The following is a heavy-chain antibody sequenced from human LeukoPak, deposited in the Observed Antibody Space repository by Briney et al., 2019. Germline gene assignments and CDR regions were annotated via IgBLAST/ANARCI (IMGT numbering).Heavy chain of an antibody. CDR3: ARHRCGSSHSSFDY. Sequence: GASLQISSRGSGYGFTNYWIGWVRRMPGKGREWMGIIYPGDSDTRYNPSFQRQVTISADRSISTGYLQWSSLKPLDTAMYYCARHRCGSSHSSFDYWGQGTLVTVSS. V-gene: IGHV5-51*01. J-gene: IGHJ4*02. CDR1: GYGFTNYW. D-gene: IGHD2-15*01. CDR2: IYPGDSDT.